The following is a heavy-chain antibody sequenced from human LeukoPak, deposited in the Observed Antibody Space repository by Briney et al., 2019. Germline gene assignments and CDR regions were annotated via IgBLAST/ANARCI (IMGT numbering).Heavy chain of an antibody. CDR2: FGSKPYGGPP. CDR3: TRDGVVVAARNYVYYYYYGMDV. Sequence: GGSLRLSCTASGFTFGDYAMSWVAKAPGKGLEWVGFFGSKPYGGPPEYAASVKGRFTISRDDSKSIAYLQMNSLKTEDTAVYYCTRDGVVVAARNYVYYYYYGMDVWGQGTTVTVSS. V-gene: IGHV3-49*04. D-gene: IGHD2-15*01. J-gene: IGHJ6*02. CDR1: GFTFGDYA.